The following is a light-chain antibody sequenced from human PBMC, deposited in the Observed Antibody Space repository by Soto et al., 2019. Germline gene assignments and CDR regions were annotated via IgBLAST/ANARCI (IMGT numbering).Light chain of an antibody. CDR2: EVN. Sequence: QSVLTQPASVSGSPGQSITISCTGSSSDIGRYNLVSWYQQYRGKAPKLMIYEVNKRPSGVSNRFSGSKSANTASLTISGLQAEDEADYYCCSYAGSGPLGVFGTGTKLTVL. CDR1: SSDIGRYNL. CDR3: CSYAGSGPLGV. J-gene: IGLJ1*01. V-gene: IGLV2-23*02.